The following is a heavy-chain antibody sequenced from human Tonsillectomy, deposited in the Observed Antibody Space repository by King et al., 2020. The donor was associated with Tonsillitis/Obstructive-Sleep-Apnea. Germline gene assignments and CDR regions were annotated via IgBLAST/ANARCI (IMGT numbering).Heavy chain of an antibody. CDR3: AKDGWSH. V-gene: IGHV3-23*04. D-gene: IGHD3-3*01. Sequence: VQLVESGGGLVQPGGSLRLSCAASGFTFSSYTMSWVRQAPGKGLEWVSAISESASSTHYADSVKGRFTISRDNSRNTLFLQMNSVRAEDTAVYYCAKDGWSHWGQGTLVTVSS. CDR2: ISESASST. J-gene: IGHJ4*02. CDR1: GFTFSSYT.